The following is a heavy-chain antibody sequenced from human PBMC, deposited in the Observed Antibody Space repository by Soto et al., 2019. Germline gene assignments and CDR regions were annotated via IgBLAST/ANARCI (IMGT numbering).Heavy chain of an antibody. Sequence: EVQLVESGGGLIYPGGCLRLSCAASGLTISNAWMNWVRQAQGKGLEWVGRIKTNTEGGTTDYAAAVKGRFTVSRDDSKNTLYLQMNSLKTEDTAVYYCTTGSVEGVWGQGTTVTVSS. D-gene: IGHD2-15*01. CDR2: IKTNTEGGTT. V-gene: IGHV3-15*07. CDR1: GLTISNAW. J-gene: IGHJ6*02. CDR3: TTGSVEGV.